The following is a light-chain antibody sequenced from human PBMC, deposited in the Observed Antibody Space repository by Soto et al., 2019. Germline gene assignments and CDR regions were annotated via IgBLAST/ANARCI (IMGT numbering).Light chain of an antibody. CDR2: DSS. Sequence: DIQMTQSPSSLSASVGDRVTITCQASQSINNYLNWYQQKEGKAPELLIYDSSKLKTGVPSRFSGSGSETDFTLTISSLQPDDVATYYCQHYDHVPLSFGGGTKVEIK. CDR3: QHYDHVPLS. J-gene: IGKJ4*01. V-gene: IGKV1-33*01. CDR1: QSINNY.